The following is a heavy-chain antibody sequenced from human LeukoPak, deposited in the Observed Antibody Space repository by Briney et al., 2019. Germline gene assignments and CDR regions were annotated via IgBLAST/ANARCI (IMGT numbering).Heavy chain of an antibody. V-gene: IGHV1-18*01. CDR1: GYTFTSYG. Sequence: ASVKVSCKASGYTFTSYGISWVRQAPGQGLEWMGWISAYNGNTNYAQKLQGRVTMTTDTSTSTANLELRSLRSDDTAVYYCAREDGVAAAVMDYWGQGTLVTVSS. CDR3: AREDGVAAAVMDY. CDR2: ISAYNGNT. D-gene: IGHD6-13*01. J-gene: IGHJ4*02.